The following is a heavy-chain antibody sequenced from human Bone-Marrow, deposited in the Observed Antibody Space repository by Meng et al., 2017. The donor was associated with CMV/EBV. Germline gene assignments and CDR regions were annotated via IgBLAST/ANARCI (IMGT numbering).Heavy chain of an antibody. V-gene: IGHV3-48*03. CDR3: AKVKAGTTFSNWFDP. D-gene: IGHD1-7*01. Sequence: GESLKISCAASGFTFSSYEMNWVRQAPGKGLEWVSYISSSGSTIYYADSVKGRFTISRDNAKNSLYLQMNSLRAEDTAVYYCAKVKAGTTFSNWFDPWGQGTLVTVSS. CDR1: GFTFSSYE. CDR2: ISSSGSTI. J-gene: IGHJ5*02.